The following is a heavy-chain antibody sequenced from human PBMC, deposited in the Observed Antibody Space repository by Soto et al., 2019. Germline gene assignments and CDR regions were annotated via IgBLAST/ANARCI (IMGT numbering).Heavy chain of an antibody. J-gene: IGHJ4*01. CDR2: MYYTGSF. Sequence: LEILSLTCSVSGGSFISDNYYWGWIRQPPGEGLEWLGSMYYTGSFHYNPSLKGRVAISVDTSKSRFSLRLTSVTAADTAVYYCVRTYSSGWYPSYYFDSWGHGTLVTVSS. V-gene: IGHV4-39*01. CDR3: VRTYSSGWYPSYYFDS. CDR1: GGSFISDNYY. D-gene: IGHD6-19*01.